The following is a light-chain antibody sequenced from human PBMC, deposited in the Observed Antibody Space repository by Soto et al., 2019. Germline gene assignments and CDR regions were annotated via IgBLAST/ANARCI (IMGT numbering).Light chain of an antibody. Sequence: QSVLTQPPSVSGAPGQRVTISCTGSSSNIGAGYDVYWYQQLPGTAPKLLINGNSNRPSGVPDRFSGSKSGTSASLAITGLQAEDGADYYCQSYDSSLSALFGGGTKLTVL. CDR2: GNS. CDR3: QSYDSSLSAL. V-gene: IGLV1-40*01. J-gene: IGLJ2*01. CDR1: SSNIGAGYD.